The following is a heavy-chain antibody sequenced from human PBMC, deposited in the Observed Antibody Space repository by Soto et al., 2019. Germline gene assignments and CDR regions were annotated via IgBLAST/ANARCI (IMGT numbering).Heavy chain of an antibody. CDR1: GFSFSGSA. V-gene: IGHV3-73*02. CDR3: ITYDSSGDRFFDL. Sequence: EVQLVESGGGLVKPGGSLKLSCAASGFSFSGSAMHWVRQASGKGLEWVGRIRSKADGYATAYVASVKGRFIVSRQDSKNTAYLEMNSLKIEDSAVYYCITYDSSGDRFFDLWGRGTLVTVS. J-gene: IGHJ2*01. D-gene: IGHD3-22*01. CDR2: IRSKADGYAT.